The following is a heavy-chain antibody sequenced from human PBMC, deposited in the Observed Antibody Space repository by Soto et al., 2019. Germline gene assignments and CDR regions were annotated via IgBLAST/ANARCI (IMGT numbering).Heavy chain of an antibody. D-gene: IGHD4-17*01. CDR3: AKRSNGDYGDLYYYYGMDV. Sequence: GGSLRLSCAASGFTFSSYAMSWVRQAPGKGLEWVSAISGSGGSTYYADSVKGRFTISRDNSKNTLYLQMNSLRAEDTAVYYCAKRSNGDYGDLYYYYGMDVWGQGTTVTVS. CDR1: GFTFSSYA. V-gene: IGHV3-23*01. J-gene: IGHJ6*02. CDR2: ISGSGGST.